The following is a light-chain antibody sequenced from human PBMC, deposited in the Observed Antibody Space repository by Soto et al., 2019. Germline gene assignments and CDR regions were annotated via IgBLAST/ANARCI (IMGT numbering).Light chain of an antibody. CDR2: ANN. V-gene: IGLV1-44*01. CDR3: ATWDDNLNGVV. CDR1: SSNIGNNT. Sequence: QSVLTQQPSASGTPGQRVSISCSGSSSNIGNNTVNWYQQVPGTAPKLVIYANNQRSSGVPDRFSGSKSGTSASLAISGLQSEDEADYYCATWDDNLNGVVFGWGTKLTVL. J-gene: IGLJ2*01.